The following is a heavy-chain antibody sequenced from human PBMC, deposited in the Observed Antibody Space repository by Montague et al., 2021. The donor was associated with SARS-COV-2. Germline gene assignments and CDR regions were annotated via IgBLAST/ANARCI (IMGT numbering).Heavy chain of an antibody. V-gene: IGHV4-39*01. CDR3: ASPTYYYDSSGSDAFDI. D-gene: IGHD3-22*01. Sequence: MYYTWSNYYNPSLKSRVTISVDTSKNQFSLKLSSVTAADTAVYYFASPTYYYDSSGSDAFDIWSQGTISTVSS. CDR2: MYYTWSN. J-gene: IGHJ3*02.